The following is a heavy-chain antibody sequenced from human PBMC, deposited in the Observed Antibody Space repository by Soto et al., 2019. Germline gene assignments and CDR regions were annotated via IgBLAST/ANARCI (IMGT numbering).Heavy chain of an antibody. V-gene: IGHV3-30*18. J-gene: IGHJ4*02. CDR3: AKTPSKDNFDY. CDR1: GFTFSSYG. Sequence: LRLSCAASGFTFSSYGMHLVRQAPGKGLEWVAVISYDGSNKYYADSVKGRFTISRDNSKNTLYLQMNSLRAEDTAVYYCAKTPSKDNFDYWGQGTLVTVSS. CDR2: ISYDGSNK.